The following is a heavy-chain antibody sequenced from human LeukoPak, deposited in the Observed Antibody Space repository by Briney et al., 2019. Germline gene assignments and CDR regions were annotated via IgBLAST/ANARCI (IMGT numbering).Heavy chain of an antibody. J-gene: IGHJ4*02. CDR3: AKPPKKPYDFWSGSDPVPATFDY. V-gene: IGHV1-2*02. CDR1: GYTFTGYY. CDR2: INPNSGGT. Sequence: ASVKVSCKASGYTFTGYYMHWVRQAPGQGLEWMGWINPNSGGTNYAQKFQGRVTMTRDTSISTAYMELSRLRSDDTAVYYCAKPPKKPYDFWSGSDPVPATFDYWGQGTLVTVSS. D-gene: IGHD3-3*01.